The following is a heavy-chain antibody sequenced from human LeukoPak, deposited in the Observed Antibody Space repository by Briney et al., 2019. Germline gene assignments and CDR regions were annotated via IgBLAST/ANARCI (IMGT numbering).Heavy chain of an antibody. CDR3: ARSRWIAVAGDY. CDR1: GFTFSSYG. CDR2: IWYDGSNK. D-gene: IGHD6-19*01. J-gene: IGHJ4*02. V-gene: IGHV3-33*01. Sequence: QPGRSLRLSCAASGFTFSSYGMHWVRQAPGKGLEWVAVIWYDGSNKYYADSVKGRFTISRDNSKNTLYLRMNSLRAEDTAVYYCARSRWIAVAGDYWGQGTLVTVSS.